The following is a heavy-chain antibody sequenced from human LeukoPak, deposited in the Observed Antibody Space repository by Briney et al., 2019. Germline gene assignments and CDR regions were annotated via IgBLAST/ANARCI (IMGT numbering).Heavy chain of an antibody. CDR2: IYYSGST. V-gene: IGHV4-59*01. J-gene: IGHJ4*02. D-gene: IGHD1-26*01. CDR1: GGSISSYY. CDR3: ARVGSGSYLTY. Sequence: PSETLSLTCTVSGGSISSYYWSWIRQPPGKGLEWIGYIYYSGSTSYNPSLKSRVTISVDTSKNQFSLKLSSVTAADTAVYYCARVGSGSYLTYWGQGTLVTVSS.